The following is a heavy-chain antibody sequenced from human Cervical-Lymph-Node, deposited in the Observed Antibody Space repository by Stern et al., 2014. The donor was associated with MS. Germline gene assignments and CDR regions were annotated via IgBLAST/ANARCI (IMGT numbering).Heavy chain of an antibody. CDR3: AREALLGGNYYALDV. CDR1: GGTFSSYT. J-gene: IGHJ6*02. CDR2: STPIFGTA. V-gene: IGHV1-69*08. D-gene: IGHD2-15*01. Sequence: QVQLVQSGAEVKKPGSSLKVSCKAFGGTFSSYTMSWGRQAPGQGLEWMGRSTPIFGTANYAQKFKDRVTINADTFTSTAYMALNSLRSDDTAVYYCAREALLGGNYYALDVWGQGTTVTVSS.